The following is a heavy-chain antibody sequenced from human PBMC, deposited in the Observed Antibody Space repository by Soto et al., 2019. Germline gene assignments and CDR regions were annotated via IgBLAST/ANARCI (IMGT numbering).Heavy chain of an antibody. J-gene: IGHJ4*02. V-gene: IGHV3-33*01. CDR1: GFTFSSYG. D-gene: IGHD5-18*01. CDR3: ARDPSLRGYSYGYSDY. CDR2: IWYDGSNK. Sequence: GGSLRLSCAASGFTFSSYGMHWVRQAPGKGLEWVAVIWYDGSNKYYSDSVKGRFTISRDNSKNTLYLQMNSLRAEDTAVYYCARDPSLRGYSYGYSDYWGQGTLVTVSS.